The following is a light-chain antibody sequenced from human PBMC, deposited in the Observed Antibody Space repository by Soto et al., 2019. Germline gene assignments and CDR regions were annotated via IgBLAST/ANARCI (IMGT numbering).Light chain of an antibody. J-gene: IGKJ1*01. V-gene: IGKV1-5*01. CDR1: QSVSGW. CDR3: QQYESYSGR. CDR2: DIS. Sequence: DIQMTQSPSAPSAYVGDRVTITCRVSQSVSGWLAWYQQKPGKAPKLLIYDISSLERGVPSRFSVSGSGTEFTLTLSGLNPDDFATYYCQQYESYSGRFGPGTKV.